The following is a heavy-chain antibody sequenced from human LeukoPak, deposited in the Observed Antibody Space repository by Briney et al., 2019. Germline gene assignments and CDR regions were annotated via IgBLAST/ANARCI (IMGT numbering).Heavy chain of an antibody. Sequence: PSGTLSLTCAVSGGSISSRNWWSWVRQAPGKGLEWVSTISGGGDATYYADSVKGRFTISRDNSKNTLYLQMNSLRVEDTAVYYCARDSSMLRGPLVIYYFDFWGQGTLVTVSS. J-gene: IGHJ4*02. D-gene: IGHD3-10*01. CDR2: ISGGGDAT. V-gene: IGHV3-23*01. CDR3: ARDSSMLRGPLVIYYFDF. CDR1: GGSISSRN.